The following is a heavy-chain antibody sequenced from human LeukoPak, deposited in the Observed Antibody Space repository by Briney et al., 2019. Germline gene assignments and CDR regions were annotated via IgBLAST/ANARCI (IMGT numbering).Heavy chain of an antibody. D-gene: IGHD3-10*01. V-gene: IGHV1-2*02. CDR3: ARGLTRSGSGSYGDDY. CDR2: INPNSGGT. Sequence: GASVKVSCKASGYTFTDYFIHWVRQAPGQGLEWMGWINPNSGGTNYAQKFQGRVTMTRDTSISTAYMELSRLRSDDTAVYYCARGLTRSGSGSYGDDYWGQGTLVTVSS. CDR1: GYTFTDYF. J-gene: IGHJ4*02.